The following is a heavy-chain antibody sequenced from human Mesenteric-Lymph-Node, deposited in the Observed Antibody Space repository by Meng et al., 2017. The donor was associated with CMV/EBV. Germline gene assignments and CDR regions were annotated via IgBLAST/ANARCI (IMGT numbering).Heavy chain of an antibody. Sequence: GGSLRLSCKGSADSFTDYWIGWVRQMPGKGLEWMGIINLADSYTRYRPTFQGQVTISADKSTTTAYLQWSSLKASDTAMYYFARIADVVGFDFWGQGTLVTVSS. J-gene: IGHJ4*02. V-gene: IGHV5-51*01. D-gene: IGHD2-15*01. CDR3: ARIADVVGFDF. CDR2: INLADSYT. CDR1: ADSFTDYW.